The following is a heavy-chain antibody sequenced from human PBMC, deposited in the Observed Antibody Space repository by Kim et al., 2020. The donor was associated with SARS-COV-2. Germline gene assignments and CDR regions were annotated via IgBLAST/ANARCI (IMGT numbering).Heavy chain of an antibody. CDR1: GYSFTSYW. J-gene: IGHJ5*02. V-gene: IGHV5-10-1*01. CDR2: IDPSDSYT. Sequence: GESLKISCKGSGYSFTSYWISWVRQMPGKGLEWMGRIDPSDSYTNYSPSFQGHVTISADKSISTAYLQWSSLKASDTAMYYCARQGCSSTSCYVSWFDPWGQGTLVTVSS. CDR3: ARQGCSSTSCYVSWFDP. D-gene: IGHD2-2*01.